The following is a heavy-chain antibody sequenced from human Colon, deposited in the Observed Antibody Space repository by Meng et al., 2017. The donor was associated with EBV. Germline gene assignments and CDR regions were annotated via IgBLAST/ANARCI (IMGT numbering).Heavy chain of an antibody. D-gene: IGHD2-2*01. Sequence: QRTLKESGLTLVKPTQPSPLICTSSGFSLSTSGVGVGWIRPPPGKAVEWHELIYWDDDKLYRPSLTSRLTITKDTSKNQVVLRMTNMDPVDTATYYCAHRRYHDFFEYWGQGTLVTVSS. CDR1: GFSLSTSGVG. J-gene: IGHJ4*02. CDR2: IYWDDDK. CDR3: AHRRYHDFFEY. V-gene: IGHV2-5*02.